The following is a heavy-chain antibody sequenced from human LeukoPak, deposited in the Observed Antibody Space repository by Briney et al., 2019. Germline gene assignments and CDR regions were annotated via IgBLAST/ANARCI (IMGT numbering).Heavy chain of an antibody. CDR3: AKGFIGELGSYFDY. J-gene: IGHJ4*02. V-gene: IGHV3-23*01. D-gene: IGHD1-26*01. CDR2: ISGSGGST. Sequence: GGSLRLSCAASGFTFSSYAMSWVRQAPGKGLEWVSAISGSGGSTYYADSVKGRFTISRDTSKNTLYLQMNSLRAEDTAVYYCAKGFIGELGSYFDYWGQGTLVTVSS. CDR1: GFTFSSYA.